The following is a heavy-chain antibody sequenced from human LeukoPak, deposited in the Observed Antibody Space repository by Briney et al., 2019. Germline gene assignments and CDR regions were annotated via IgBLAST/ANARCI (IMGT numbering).Heavy chain of an antibody. Sequence: ASVKVSCKASGYTFTGHYMHWVRQAPGQGPEWMGWINPNSGDRNSAQNFQGRVTLTRDTSISTAYMELSRLRSDDTAVYYCARGEIAVTLNYWGQGTLVTVSS. CDR1: GYTFTGHY. J-gene: IGHJ4*02. D-gene: IGHD4-17*01. CDR2: INPNSGDR. CDR3: ARGEIAVTLNY. V-gene: IGHV1-2*02.